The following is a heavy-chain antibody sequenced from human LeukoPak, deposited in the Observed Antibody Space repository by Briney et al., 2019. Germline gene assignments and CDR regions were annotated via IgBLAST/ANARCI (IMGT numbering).Heavy chain of an antibody. CDR1: GFTFSSYA. D-gene: IGHD1-14*01. J-gene: IGHJ6*02. V-gene: IGHV3-23*01. CDR2: ISGNGGST. Sequence: PGGSLRLSCAASGFTFSSYAMSWVRQAPGKGLEWVSAISGNGGSTYYADSVKGRFTASRDTSKNTLYLQMNSLRAEDTAVYYCAKSETGDGYYGMDVWGQGTTVTVPS. CDR3: AKSETGDGYYGMDV.